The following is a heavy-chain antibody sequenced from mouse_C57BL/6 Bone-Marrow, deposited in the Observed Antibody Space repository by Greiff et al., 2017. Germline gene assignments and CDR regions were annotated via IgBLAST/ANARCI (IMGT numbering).Heavy chain of an antibody. CDR3: TRDDGYPWFAY. D-gene: IGHD2-3*01. CDR2: IDPENGDT. J-gene: IGHJ3*01. V-gene: IGHV14-4*01. CDR1: GFNIKDDY. Sequence: VQLQQSGAELVRPGASVKLSCTASGFNIKDDYMHWVKQRPEQGLEWIGWIDPENGDTEYASKVQGKATITADTSSNTAYLQLSSLTSEDTAVYYCTRDDGYPWFAYWGQGTLVTVSA.